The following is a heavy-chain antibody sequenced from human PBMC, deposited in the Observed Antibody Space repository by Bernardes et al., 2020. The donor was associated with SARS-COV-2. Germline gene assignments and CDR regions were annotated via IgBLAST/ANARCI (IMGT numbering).Heavy chain of an antibody. V-gene: IGHV3-30*03. CDR3: ARGGKYQLLIGPDYGMDV. CDR2: ISYDGSNK. CDR1: GFTFSSYG. J-gene: IGHJ6*02. D-gene: IGHD2-2*01. Sequence: GGSLRLSCAASGFTFSSYGMHWVRQAPGKGLEWVAVISYDGSNKYYADSVKGRFTISRDNSKNTLYLQMNSLRAEDTAVYYCARGGKYQLLIGPDYGMDVWGQGTTVTVSS.